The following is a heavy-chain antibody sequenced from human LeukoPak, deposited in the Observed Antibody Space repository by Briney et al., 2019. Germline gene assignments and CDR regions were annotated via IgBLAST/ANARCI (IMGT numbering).Heavy chain of an antibody. CDR1: GFTFSDYT. CDR3: AKETSQWFVDY. CDR2: IIGSSSYI. D-gene: IGHD3-10*01. Sequence: AGGSLRLSCAASGFTFSDYTMNWVRQAPGKGLEWVSSIIGSSSYIYYADSVKGRFTISRDNSKNTLYLQMNSLRAEDTAVYYCAKETSQWFVDYWGQGTLVTVSS. V-gene: IGHV3-21*04. J-gene: IGHJ4*02.